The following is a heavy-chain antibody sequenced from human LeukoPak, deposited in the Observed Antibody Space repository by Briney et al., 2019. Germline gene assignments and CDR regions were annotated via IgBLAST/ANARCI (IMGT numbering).Heavy chain of an antibody. CDR2: IYKEDKGYATAT. V-gene: IGHV3-73*01. Sequence: GSLRLSCAASGFTFSGSAIHWVRQSSGKGVEWVGQIYKEDKGYATATAYAASVKGRFNISRDNSKNTPYLQMNSLRAEDTAVYYCAKLVTVTTDLRYFDLWGRGTLVTVSS. D-gene: IGHD4-17*01. CDR1: GFTFSGSA. CDR3: AKLVTVTTDLRYFDL. J-gene: IGHJ2*01.